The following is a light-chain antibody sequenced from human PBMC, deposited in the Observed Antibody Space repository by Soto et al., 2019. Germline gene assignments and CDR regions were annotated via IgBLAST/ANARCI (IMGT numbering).Light chain of an antibody. Sequence: DILLTQSPSFLSASVGDRVTITCRASQGIDSYLAWYQQKPGKAPKLLIYAASTLQSGVQPRFSGSGSGTECPLTTSSLQPEDFAFYYCQQLDSESPWTFGQGIKVEVK. V-gene: IGKV1-9*01. CDR2: AAS. J-gene: IGKJ1*01. CDR1: QGIDSY. CDR3: QQLDSESPWT.